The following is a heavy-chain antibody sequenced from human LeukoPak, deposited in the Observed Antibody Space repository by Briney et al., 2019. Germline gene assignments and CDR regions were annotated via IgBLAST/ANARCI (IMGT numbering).Heavy chain of an antibody. Sequence: PSQTLSLTRTVSGGSISNDYWNWIRQPPGEGLEWIGDIYFTVSTTYNPSLKSRVTISLDTSKNQFSLKRCSLTAPYTPIYYSARGRWLQFSDWGPGTRVPVSS. CDR3: ARGRWLQFSD. J-gene: IGHJ4*02. V-gene: IGHV4-59*01. D-gene: IGHD5-24*01. CDR2: IYFTVST. CDR1: GGSISNDY.